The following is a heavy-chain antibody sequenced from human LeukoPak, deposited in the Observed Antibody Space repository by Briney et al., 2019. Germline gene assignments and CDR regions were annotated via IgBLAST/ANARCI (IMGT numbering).Heavy chain of an antibody. CDR3: ARDLKERIGSWAFDY. V-gene: IGHV3-30-3*01. CDR1: GFTFSSYA. J-gene: IGHJ4*02. D-gene: IGHD6-13*01. CDR2: ISYDGSNK. Sequence: GRSLRLSCAASGFTFSSYAMHWVRQAPGKGLEWEAVISYDGSNKYYADSVKGRFTISRDNSKNTLYLQMNSLRAEDTAVYYCARDLKERIGSWAFDYWGQGTLVTVSS.